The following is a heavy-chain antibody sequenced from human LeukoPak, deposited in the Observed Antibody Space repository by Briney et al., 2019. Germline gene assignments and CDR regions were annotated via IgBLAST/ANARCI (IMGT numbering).Heavy chain of an antibody. Sequence: SVKVSCKASGGTFSSYAISWVRQAPGQGLEWMGGIIPIFGTANYAQMFQGRVTITADESTSTAYMELSSLRSEDTAVYYCARVVGYCTNGVCRQRYFDLWGRGTLVTVSS. V-gene: IGHV1-69*13. CDR3: ARVVGYCTNGVCRQRYFDL. J-gene: IGHJ2*01. CDR2: IIPIFGTA. D-gene: IGHD2-8*01. CDR1: GGTFSSYA.